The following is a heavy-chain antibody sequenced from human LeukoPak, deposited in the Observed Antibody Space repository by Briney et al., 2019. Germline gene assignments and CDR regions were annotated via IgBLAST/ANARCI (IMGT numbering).Heavy chain of an antibody. CDR1: GGYFSGYY. J-gene: IGHJ4*02. D-gene: IGHD2-15*01. CDR2: INQSGST. Sequence: SETLSLTCAVYGGYFSGYYWSSIRQPPGKGLEWNGEINQSGSTNYNPSLKSRVTISVDTSKNQFSLKLSSVTAADTAVYYCARGRVAQDYWGQGTLVTVSS. V-gene: IGHV4-34*01. CDR3: ARGRVAQDY.